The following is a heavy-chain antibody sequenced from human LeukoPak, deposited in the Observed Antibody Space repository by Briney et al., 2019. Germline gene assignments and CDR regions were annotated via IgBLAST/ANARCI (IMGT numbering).Heavy chain of an antibody. D-gene: IGHD3-22*01. J-gene: IGHJ4*02. CDR1: GFTFSSYA. Sequence: GGSLTVSRAASGFTFSSYAMHWVRQAPGKGLEWVAVISYDGSNKYYADSVKGRFTISRDNSKHTLYLQMNTLRAEDTAVYYCARDFNGQDYYDSSGYGVLDVWGQGTPVTVSS. CDR3: ARDFNGQDYYDSSGYGVLDV. V-gene: IGHV3-30-3*01. CDR2: ISYDGSNK.